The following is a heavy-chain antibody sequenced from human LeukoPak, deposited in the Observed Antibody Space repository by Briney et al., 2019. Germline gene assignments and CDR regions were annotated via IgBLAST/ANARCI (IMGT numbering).Heavy chain of an antibody. CDR1: GFAFSSYE. D-gene: IGHD6-19*01. CDR3: ARDHGSSVWYIEPYFDY. V-gene: IGHV3-48*03. Sequence: PGGSLRLSCAASGFAFSSYEMNWVRQAPGKGLEWVSYISSSGSTIYYADSVKGRFTISRDNAKNSLYLQMNSLRAEDTAVYYCARDHGSSVWYIEPYFDYWGQGTLVTVSS. J-gene: IGHJ4*02. CDR2: ISSSGSTI.